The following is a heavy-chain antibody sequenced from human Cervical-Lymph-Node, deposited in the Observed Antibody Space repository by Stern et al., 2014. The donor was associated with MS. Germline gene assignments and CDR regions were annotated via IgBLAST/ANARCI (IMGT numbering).Heavy chain of an antibody. CDR2: ITNVGST. V-gene: IGHV3-53*01. D-gene: IGHD1-1*01. CDR3: ARDTSSPERSDW. Sequence: EVQLVESGGGVIQPGGSLRLSCTASGFTVSRDYMTWVRQAPGKGLEWVSIITNVGSTFNTDSVKGRFTISRDDSKNTVYLHMTSLRAEDTAMYYCARDTSSPERSDWWGQGTLVTVSS. CDR1: GFTVSRDY. J-gene: IGHJ4*02.